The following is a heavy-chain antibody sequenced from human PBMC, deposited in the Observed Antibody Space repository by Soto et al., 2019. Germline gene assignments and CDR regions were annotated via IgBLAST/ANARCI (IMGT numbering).Heavy chain of an antibody. D-gene: IGHD2-2*02. V-gene: IGHV3-23*01. Sequence: GGSLRLSCAASGFTFSSYAMSWVRQAPGKGLEWVSAISGSGGSTYYADSVKGRFTISRGNSKNTLYLQMNSLRAEDTAVDYCARGVVVPAAIVPYYYYMDVWGKGTTVTVSS. CDR3: ARGVVVPAAIVPYYYYMDV. CDR1: GFTFSSYA. J-gene: IGHJ6*03. CDR2: ISGSGGST.